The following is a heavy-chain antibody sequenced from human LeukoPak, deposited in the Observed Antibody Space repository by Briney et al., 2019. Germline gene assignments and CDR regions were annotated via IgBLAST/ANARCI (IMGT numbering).Heavy chain of an antibody. Sequence: GGSLRLSCAASGFTFSSYSMNWVRQAPGKGLEWVSYISSSSSTIYYADSVKGRFTISRDNAKNSLYLQMNSLRAEDTAVYYCARGAASEGYYYDSSGYYYEAYLHFDYWGQGTLGTVSS. V-gene: IGHV3-48*04. J-gene: IGHJ4*02. CDR2: ISSSSSTI. CDR3: ARGAASEGYYYDSSGYYYEAYLHFDY. D-gene: IGHD3-22*01. CDR1: GFTFSSYS.